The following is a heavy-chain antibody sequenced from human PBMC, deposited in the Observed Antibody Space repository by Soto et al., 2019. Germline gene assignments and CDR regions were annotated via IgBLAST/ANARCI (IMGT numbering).Heavy chain of an antibody. CDR3: ARTYFSPGLEPSV. CDR2: INHSGST. Sequence: QVQLQQWGAGLLKPSETLSLTCAVYGGSFSGYYWSWIRQPPGKGLEWIGEINHSGSTNYNPSLKSRVTISVDTSKNQFSLKLSSVTAADTAVYYCARTYFSPGLEPSVWGKGTTVTVSS. D-gene: IGHD1-1*01. CDR1: GGSFSGYY. V-gene: IGHV4-34*01. J-gene: IGHJ6*04.